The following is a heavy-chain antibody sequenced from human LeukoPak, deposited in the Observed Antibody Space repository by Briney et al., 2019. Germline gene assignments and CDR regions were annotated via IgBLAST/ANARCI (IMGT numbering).Heavy chain of an antibody. CDR2: IYYSGST. CDR3: ARFCSGGSCYGPRFDP. CDR1: GGSISSSSYY. V-gene: IGHV4-39*07. Sequence: PSETLSLTCTVSGGSISSSSYYWGWIRQPPGKGLEWIGRIYYSGSTYYNPSLKSRVTISVDTSKIQFSLKLSSVTAADMSVYYCARFCSGGSCYGPRFDPWGQGTLVTVSS. J-gene: IGHJ5*02. D-gene: IGHD2-15*01.